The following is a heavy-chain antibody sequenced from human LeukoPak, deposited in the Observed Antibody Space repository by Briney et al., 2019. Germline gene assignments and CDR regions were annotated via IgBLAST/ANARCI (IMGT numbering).Heavy chain of an antibody. CDR3: ARDGLYYYGSGSYHWFDP. Sequence: SETLSLTCTVSGYSISSGYYWGWIRQPPGKGLEWIGSIYHSGSTYYNPSLKSRVTISVDTSKNQFSLKLSSVTAADTAVYYCARDGLYYYGSGSYHWFDPWGQGTLVTVSS. CDR2: IYHSGST. CDR1: GYSISSGYY. J-gene: IGHJ5*02. D-gene: IGHD3-10*01. V-gene: IGHV4-38-2*02.